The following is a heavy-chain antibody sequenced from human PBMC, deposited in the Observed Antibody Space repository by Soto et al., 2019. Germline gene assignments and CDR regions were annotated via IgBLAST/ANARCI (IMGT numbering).Heavy chain of an antibody. CDR2: INHSGST. CDR3: ARDKITGLFDY. D-gene: IGHD2-8*02. Sequence: QVQLQQWGAGLLKPSETLSLTCAVYGGSFSGYYWTWIRQPPGTGLEWIGEINHSGSTNYNPSLKSRVTISVDTSKHQFSLQLTSVTAAETAVYYCARDKITGLFDYWGQGTLVTVSS. V-gene: IGHV4-34*01. CDR1: GGSFSGYY. J-gene: IGHJ4*02.